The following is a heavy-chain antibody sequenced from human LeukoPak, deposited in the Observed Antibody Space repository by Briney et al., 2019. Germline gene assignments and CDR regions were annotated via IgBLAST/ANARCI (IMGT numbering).Heavy chain of an antibody. CDR3: AKSRIVVVVAATPSWFDP. D-gene: IGHD2-15*01. Sequence: GGSLRLSCAASGFTFSSYAMSGVRQAPGKGLEWVSAISGSGGSTYYADSVKGRFTISRDNSKNTLYLQMNSLRAEDTAVYYCAKSRIVVVVAATPSWFDPWGQGTLVTVSS. CDR2: ISGSGGST. CDR1: GFTFSSYA. J-gene: IGHJ5*02. V-gene: IGHV3-23*01.